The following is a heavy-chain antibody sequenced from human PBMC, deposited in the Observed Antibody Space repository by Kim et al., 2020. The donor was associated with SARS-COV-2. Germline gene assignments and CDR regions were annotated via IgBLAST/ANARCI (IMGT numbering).Heavy chain of an antibody. CDR3: ARSGLGYYYASGYHLDDY. CDR2: ISSSSSTI. CDR1: GFTFSSFS. V-gene: IGHV3-48*02. Sequence: GGSLRLSCAASGFTFSSFSMNWVRQAPGQGLEWVSYISSSSSTIYYADSVKGRFSISRDNAKNSLYLQMNSLRDEDTAVYYCARSGLGYYYASGYHLDDYWGQGTRVTVSS. D-gene: IGHD3-10*01. J-gene: IGHJ4*02.